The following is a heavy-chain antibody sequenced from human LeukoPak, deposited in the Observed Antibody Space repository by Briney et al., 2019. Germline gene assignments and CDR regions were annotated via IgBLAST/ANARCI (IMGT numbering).Heavy chain of an antibody. J-gene: IGHJ4*02. CDR1: GGSISSSSYY. D-gene: IGHD1-26*01. CDR2: IKGDESAR. Sequence: ETLSLTCTVSGGSISSSSYYWGWIRQPPGKGLEWVANIKGDESARHQADSVKGRFTISRDNAKKSVYLQMSSLRGEDTAVYYCARDVGGSLDYWGQGTLVTVSS. CDR3: ARDVGGSLDY. V-gene: IGHV3-7*01.